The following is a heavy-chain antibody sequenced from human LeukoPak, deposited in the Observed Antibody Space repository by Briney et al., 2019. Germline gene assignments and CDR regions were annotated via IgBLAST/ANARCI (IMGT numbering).Heavy chain of an antibody. Sequence: PSETLSLTCTVSGGSISSGSYYWSWIRQPAGKGLECIGRIYTSGSTNYNPSLKSRVTISVDTSKNQFSLKLSSVTAADTAVYYCARGVPSVAGTYYFDYWGQGTLVTVSS. J-gene: IGHJ4*02. D-gene: IGHD6-19*01. CDR3: ARGVPSVAGTYYFDY. CDR1: GGSISSGSYY. CDR2: IYTSGST. V-gene: IGHV4-61*02.